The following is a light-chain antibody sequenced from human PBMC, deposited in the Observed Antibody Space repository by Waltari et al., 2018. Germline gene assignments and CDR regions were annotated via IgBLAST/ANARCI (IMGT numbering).Light chain of an antibody. CDR1: RSNTGITT. CDR3: AAWDDSLKGYV. J-gene: IGLJ1*01. CDR2: SNN. Sequence: QSVLTQPPSASGTPGPRVTIPCSGSRSNTGITTVIWYQQLPGAAPRLLMYSNNQRPSGVPDRFSGSKSGTSASLAISGLQSEDEADYYCAAWDDSLKGYVFGTGTTVTVL. V-gene: IGLV1-44*01.